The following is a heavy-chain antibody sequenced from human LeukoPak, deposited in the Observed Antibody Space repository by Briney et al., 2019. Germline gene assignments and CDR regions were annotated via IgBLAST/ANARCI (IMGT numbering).Heavy chain of an antibody. CDR3: ARPSWYSGSYSYFDY. J-gene: IGHJ4*02. D-gene: IGHD1-26*01. Sequence: SETLSLTCTVSGGSISSGSYYWGWIRQPPGKGLEWIGSIYYSGSTYYNPSLKSRVTISVDTSKNQFSLKLSSMTAADTAVYYCARPSWYSGSYSYFDYWGQGTLVTVSS. CDR1: GGSISSGSYY. CDR2: IYYSGST. V-gene: IGHV4-39*01.